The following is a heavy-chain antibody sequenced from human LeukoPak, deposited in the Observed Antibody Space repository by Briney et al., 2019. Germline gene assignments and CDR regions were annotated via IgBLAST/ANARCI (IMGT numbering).Heavy chain of an antibody. CDR1: GFTFSSYS. J-gene: IGHJ6*02. D-gene: IGHD3-9*01. CDR2: ISSSSSYI. V-gene: IGHV3-21*01. Sequence: GGSLRLSCAASGFTFSSYSMNWVRQAPGKGLEWVSSISSSSSYIYYADSVKGRFTISRDNAKNSLYLQMNSLRAEDTAVYYCPREGQYYDILTGYYTSTLYYGMDVWGQGTTVTVSS. CDR3: PREGQYYDILTGYYTSTLYYGMDV.